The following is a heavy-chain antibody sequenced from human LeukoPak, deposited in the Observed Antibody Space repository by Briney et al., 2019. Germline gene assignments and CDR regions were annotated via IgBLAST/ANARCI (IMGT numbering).Heavy chain of an antibody. CDR3: ARGLQLWLVSYYYYYMDV. D-gene: IGHD5-18*01. CDR2: IYYSGST. CDR1: GGSISSYY. Sequence: SETLSLTCIVSGGSISSYYWSWIRQPPGKGLEWIGYIYYSGSTNYNPSLKSRVTISVDTSKNQFSLKLSSVTAADTAVYYCARGLQLWLVSYYYYYMDVWGKGTTVTVSS. V-gene: IGHV4-59*01. J-gene: IGHJ6*03.